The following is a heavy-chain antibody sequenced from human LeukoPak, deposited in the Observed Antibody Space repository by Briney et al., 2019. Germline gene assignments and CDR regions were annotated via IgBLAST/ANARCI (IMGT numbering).Heavy chain of an antibody. CDR1: GFSFTSYA. CDR2: IKSKNVGGTT. CDR3: TSHAAFDP. Sequence: GGSLRLSCAASGFSFTSYAMSWVRQAPGKGLEWVGRIKSKNVGGTTDYAAPVKGRFTISRDDSKNTVYLQMNSLKIEDTAVYYCTSHAAFDPWGQGTLVTVSS. V-gene: IGHV3-15*01. J-gene: IGHJ5*02.